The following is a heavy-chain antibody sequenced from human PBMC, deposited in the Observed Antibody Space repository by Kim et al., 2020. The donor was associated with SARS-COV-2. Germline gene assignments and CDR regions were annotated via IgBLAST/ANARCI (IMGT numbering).Heavy chain of an antibody. D-gene: IGHD6-13*01. CDR2: ISGSGGST. J-gene: IGHJ6*02. CDR3: AKYPRWQQLVRPNYYYYGMDV. V-gene: IGHV3-23*01. CDR1: GFTFSSYA. Sequence: GGSLRLSCAASGFTFSSYAMSWVRQAPGKGLEWVSAISGSGGSTYYADSVKGRFTISRDNSKNTLYLQMNSLRAEDTAVYYCAKYPRWQQLVRPNYYYYGMDVWGQGTTVTVSS.